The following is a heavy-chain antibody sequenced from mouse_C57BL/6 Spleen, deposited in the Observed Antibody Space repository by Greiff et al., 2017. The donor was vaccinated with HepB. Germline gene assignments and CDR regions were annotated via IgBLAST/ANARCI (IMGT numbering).Heavy chain of an antibody. CDR3: TRSPGQDYAMDY. D-gene: IGHD3-3*01. V-gene: IGHV1-15*01. Sequence: LQQSGAELVRPGASVTLSCKASGYTFTDYEMHWVKQTPVHGLEWIGAIDPETGGTAYNQKFKDKAILTADKSSSTAYMELRSLTSEDSAVYYCTRSPGQDYAMDYWGQGTSVTVSS. CDR2: IDPETGGT. J-gene: IGHJ4*01. CDR1: GYTFTDYE.